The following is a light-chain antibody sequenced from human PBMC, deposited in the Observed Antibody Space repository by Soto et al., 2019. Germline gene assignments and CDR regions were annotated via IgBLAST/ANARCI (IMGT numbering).Light chain of an antibody. CDR1: GSAVGAYNY. Sequence: QSALTQPASVSGSPGQSITISCSGTGSAVGAYNYVSWYQQHPAKAPKLMIYDVSNRPSGVSDRFSGSKSGNTASLTISGLQAEDEADYDCYSYSSSSTYVVGSGTMVTVL. V-gene: IGLV2-14*01. CDR2: DVS. J-gene: IGLJ1*01. CDR3: YSYSSSSTYV.